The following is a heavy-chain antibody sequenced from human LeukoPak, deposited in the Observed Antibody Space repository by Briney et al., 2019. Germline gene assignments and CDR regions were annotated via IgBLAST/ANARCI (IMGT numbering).Heavy chain of an antibody. J-gene: IGHJ6*03. CDR3: AKEAGDSSGYYRIPYYFYMDV. CDR2: ISYDGSNK. D-gene: IGHD3-22*01. CDR1: GFTFSSYA. Sequence: PGGSLRLSCAASGFTFSSYAMHWVRQAPGKGLEWVAVISYDGSNKYYADSVKGRFTISRDNSKNTLYLQMNSLRTEDTAVYYCAKEAGDSSGYYRIPYYFYMDVWGKGTTVTISS. V-gene: IGHV3-30*04.